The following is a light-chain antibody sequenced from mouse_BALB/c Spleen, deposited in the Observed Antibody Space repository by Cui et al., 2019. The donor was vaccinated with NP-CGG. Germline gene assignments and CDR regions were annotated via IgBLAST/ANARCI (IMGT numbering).Light chain of an antibody. V-gene: IGLV1*01. CDR3: ALWYSNHWV. J-gene: IGLJ1*01. Sequence: QAVVTQESARTTSPGETVTLTCRSNTGAVTTSNYANWVQEKPDHLFTGLIGGTNNRAPGVPARFSGSLIGDKAVLTITGAQTEDEAIYFCALWYSNHWVFGGGTKLTVL. CDR2: GTN. CDR1: TGAVTTSNY.